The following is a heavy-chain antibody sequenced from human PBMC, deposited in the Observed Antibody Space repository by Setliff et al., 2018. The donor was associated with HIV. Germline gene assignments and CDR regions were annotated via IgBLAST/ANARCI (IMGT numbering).Heavy chain of an antibody. CDR3: ARGGGTSSPIDYHYYIDV. D-gene: IGHD6-6*01. V-gene: IGHV4-34*01. J-gene: IGHJ6*03. CDR1: GESSNNDA. CDR2: VSPIGET. Sequence: SETLSLTCAVFGESSNNDAWTWIRQPPGKGLEWIGEVSPIGETTYNPSLKSRVTISVDTSKNHFSLKLNSVTAADTAVYYCARGGGTSSPIDYHYYIDVWGKGTTVTVS.